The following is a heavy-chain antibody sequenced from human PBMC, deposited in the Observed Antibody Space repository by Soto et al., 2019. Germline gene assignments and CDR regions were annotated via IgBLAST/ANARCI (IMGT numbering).Heavy chain of an antibody. CDR2: ISYDEDNI. V-gene: IGHV3-30*03. D-gene: IGHD4-17*01. CDR3: ARSGTKVTTFWYLDL. J-gene: IGHJ2*01. Sequence: QEQLVESGGGVVQPGRSLRLSCAASGFTFGHYGMHWVRQAPGKGLEWVAVISYDEDNIYYADSVRGRFTISRDNSENTLYLQMNSLRPEDTGVYFCARSGTKVTTFWYLDLWVRGTLVTASS. CDR1: GFTFGHYG.